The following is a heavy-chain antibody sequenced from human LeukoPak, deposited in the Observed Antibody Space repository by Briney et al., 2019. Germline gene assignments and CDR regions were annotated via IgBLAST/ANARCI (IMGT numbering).Heavy chain of an antibody. J-gene: IGHJ4*02. CDR3: ASGGDFWSGYSNYFDY. CDR2: ISGSGGST. D-gene: IGHD3-3*01. V-gene: IGHV3-23*01. Sequence: GGSLRLSCAASGFTFSSYAMSWVRQAPGKGLEWVSAISGSGGSTYYADSVKGRFTISRDNSKNTLYLQMNSLRAEDTAVYYCASGGDFWSGYSNYFDYWGQETLVTVSS. CDR1: GFTFSSYA.